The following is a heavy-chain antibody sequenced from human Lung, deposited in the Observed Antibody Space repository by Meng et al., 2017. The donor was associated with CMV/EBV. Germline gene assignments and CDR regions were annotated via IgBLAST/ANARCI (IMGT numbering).Heavy chain of an antibody. D-gene: IGHD4/OR15-4a*01. J-gene: IGHJ6*02. V-gene: IGHV1-18*01. Sequence: ASXXVSXKASGYTFTSYGISWVRQAPGQGLEWMGWNSAYNGNTNYAQKFQGRVTMTTDASTSTAYMELRSLRSDDTATYFCARADYLLVHYYYYGMDVWGQGTXVTGAS. CDR1: GYTFTSYG. CDR3: ARADYLLVHYYYYGMDV. CDR2: NSAYNGNT.